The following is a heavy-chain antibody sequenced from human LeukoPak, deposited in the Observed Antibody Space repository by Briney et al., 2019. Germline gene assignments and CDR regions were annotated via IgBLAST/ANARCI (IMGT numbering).Heavy chain of an antibody. Sequence: PGGSLRLSCAASGFTFSTYWMHWVRQAPGKGLVWVSRINSDGIDTIYADSVKGRFTISRDNAKNTLYLLMNSLRAEDTAVYYCARGGPDHAFDIWGQGAMVTVSS. CDR2: INSDGIDT. CDR3: ARGGPDHAFDI. J-gene: IGHJ3*02. CDR1: GFTFSTYW. V-gene: IGHV3-74*01.